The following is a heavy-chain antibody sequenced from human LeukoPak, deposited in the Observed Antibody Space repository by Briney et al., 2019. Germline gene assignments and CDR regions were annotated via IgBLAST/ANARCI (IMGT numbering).Heavy chain of an antibody. Sequence: GGSLRLSCVASGFIFSDYDMDWVRQAPGKGLEWVSHIGTGVDTHFSDSVKGRFAISRDNARNSLYLQINCLRAEDTAIYYCARDRRADYGRNNDALDLWGHGTVVTVSS. CDR3: ARDRRADYGRNNDALDL. CDR1: GFIFSDYD. V-gene: IGHV3-13*01. D-gene: IGHD4-23*01. J-gene: IGHJ3*01. CDR2: IGTGVDT.